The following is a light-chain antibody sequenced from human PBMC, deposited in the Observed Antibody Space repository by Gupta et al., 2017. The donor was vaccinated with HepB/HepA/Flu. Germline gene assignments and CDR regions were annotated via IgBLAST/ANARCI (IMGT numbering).Light chain of an antibody. V-gene: IGKV3-15*01. Sequence: EIVMTQSPATLSVSPGERATLSCRTTQRVSNYLAWYQQKPGQAPRLLIYDASTRATGIPARFSGGGSGTQFTLTIIRLQSEDFAVYYCQQYHNWPYTFGQGTKLEIK. CDR3: QQYHNWPYT. CDR1: QRVSNY. J-gene: IGKJ2*01. CDR2: DAS.